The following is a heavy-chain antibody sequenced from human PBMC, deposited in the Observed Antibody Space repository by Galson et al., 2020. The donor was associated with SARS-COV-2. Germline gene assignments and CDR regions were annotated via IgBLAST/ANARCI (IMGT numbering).Heavy chain of an antibody. D-gene: IGHD3-22*01. CDR2: IYTSGST. CDR3: AREPDDSSGHSHIGS. CDR1: GGSISSGTYY. Sequence: SETLSLTCTVSGGSISSGTYYWTWIRQPAGKGLEWIGRIYTSGSTIYNPSLQSRVTISVDTSNNQFSLKLSSVTAADTAVYYCAREPDDSSGHSHIGSWGQGTLVTVSS. V-gene: IGHV4-61*02. J-gene: IGHJ4*02.